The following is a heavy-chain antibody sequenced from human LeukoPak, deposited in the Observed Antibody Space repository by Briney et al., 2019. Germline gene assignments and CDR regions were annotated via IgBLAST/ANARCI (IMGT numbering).Heavy chain of an antibody. V-gene: IGHV4-59*11. CDR2: IYYSGST. J-gene: IGHJ4*02. CDR1: GGTISSHY. Sequence: SETLSLTCTVSGGTISSHYWSWIRQPPGKGLEWIGYIYYSGSTNYNPSLKSRVTISVDTSKNQFSLKLSSVTAADTAVYYCARVGGNSVDNFDYWGQGTLVTVSS. D-gene: IGHD4-23*01. CDR3: ARVGGNSVDNFDY.